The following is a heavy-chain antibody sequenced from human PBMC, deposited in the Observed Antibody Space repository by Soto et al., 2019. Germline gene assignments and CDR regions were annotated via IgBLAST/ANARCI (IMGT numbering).Heavy chain of an antibody. D-gene: IGHD5-18*01. J-gene: IGHJ6*02. CDR3: ARGRGYVYGSNFYGMDV. Sequence: QVQLQQWGAGLLKPSETLALTCGVYRGSFSGFYWSWIRQTPGKGLEWIGEINHSGTTNYNPSFNNRVSISVDKTTNNFSLKMTSVTAADAAVYYCARGRGYVYGSNFYGMDVWGRGTTVTVSS. V-gene: IGHV4-34*01. CDR2: INHSGTT. CDR1: RGSFSGFY.